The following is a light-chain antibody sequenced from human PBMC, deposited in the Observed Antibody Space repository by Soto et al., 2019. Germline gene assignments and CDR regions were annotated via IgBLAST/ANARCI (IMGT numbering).Light chain of an antibody. J-gene: IGLJ1*01. V-gene: IGLV3-21*02. CDR2: DNS. CDR3: QVWESGSENYV. Sequence: SYELTQPPSVSVAPGQTATITCGGNNIGSEPVHWYQQRPGQAPVLVVYDNSDRPSGIPERLSGSKSGNTATLTISRVEAGDEADYYCQVWESGSENYVFGPGTKVTV. CDR1: NIGSEP.